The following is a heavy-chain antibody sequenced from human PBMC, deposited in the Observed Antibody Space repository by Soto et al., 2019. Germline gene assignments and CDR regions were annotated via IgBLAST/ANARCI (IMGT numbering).Heavy chain of an antibody. CDR3: AREYSSSSSYSYGMDV. CDR2: IIPIFGTA. V-gene: IGHV1-69*13. J-gene: IGHJ6*02. D-gene: IGHD6-6*01. Sequence: ASVKVSCKASGGTFRSYALSWVRQAPGQGLEWMGGIIPIFGTANYAQKFQGRVTITADESTSTAYMELSSLRSEDTAVYYCAREYSSSSSYSYGMDVWGQGTTVTVSS. CDR1: GGTFRSYA.